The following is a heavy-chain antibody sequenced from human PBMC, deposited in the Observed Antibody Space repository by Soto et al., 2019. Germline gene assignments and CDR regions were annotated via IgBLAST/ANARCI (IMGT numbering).Heavy chain of an antibody. Sequence: PGGALKPSRSTPGFPFYSHLVSWVPPGPGKGLEWVANIKQDGSEKYYVDSVKGRFTISRDNAKNSLYLQMDSLGAEDTAIYYCAKKVNSGPGSQYFDYWGQGTLVTVSS. J-gene: IGHJ4*02. D-gene: IGHD3-10*01. CDR3: AKKVNSGPGSQYFDY. V-gene: IGHV3-7*03. CDR2: IKQDGSEK. CDR1: GFPFYSHL.